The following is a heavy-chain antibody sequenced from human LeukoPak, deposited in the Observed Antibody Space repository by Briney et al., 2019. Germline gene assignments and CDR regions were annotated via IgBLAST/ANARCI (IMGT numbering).Heavy chain of an antibody. D-gene: IGHD6-13*01. CDR2: IIPIFGTA. Sequence: ASVKVSCKASGGTFSSYAISWVRQAPGQGLEWMGGIIPIFGTANYAQKFQGRVTITTDESTSTAYMELSSLRSEDTAVYYCARAIAAAGPGYYMDVWGKGTTVTVSS. CDR3: ARAIAAAGPGYYMDV. CDR1: GGTFSSYA. J-gene: IGHJ6*03. V-gene: IGHV1-69*05.